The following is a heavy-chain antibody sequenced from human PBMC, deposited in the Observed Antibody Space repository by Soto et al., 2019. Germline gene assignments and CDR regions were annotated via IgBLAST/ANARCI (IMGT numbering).Heavy chain of an antibody. CDR3: ARGSSPSSAWSLDS. Sequence: QVQLQESGPGLVKPSQTLSLTCTVSGASFSSGGHYWTWIRQHPGKGLEWIGYIYYSGSTYYNPSLQSRVTIAVDTSKNQFSLKPSSVTAADTAVYYCARGSSPSSAWSLDSWGQGTLVTVSS. D-gene: IGHD6-19*01. CDR2: IYYSGST. CDR1: GASFSSGGHY. V-gene: IGHV4-31*03. J-gene: IGHJ4*02.